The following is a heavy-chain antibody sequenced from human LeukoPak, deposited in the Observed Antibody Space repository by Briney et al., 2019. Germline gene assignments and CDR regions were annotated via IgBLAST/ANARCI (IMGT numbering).Heavy chain of an antibody. CDR2: ISYDGSNN. CDR1: GFTFSSYG. D-gene: IGHD3-3*01. V-gene: IGHV3-30*03. Sequence: GGSLRLSCAASGFTFSSYGMHWVRQAPGKGLEWVAVISYDGSNNYYADSVKGRFTISRDNSKNTLYLQMNSLRAEDTAVYYCAVSDPDNYDFWSGMDYWGQGTLVTVSS. J-gene: IGHJ4*02. CDR3: AVSDPDNYDFWSGMDY.